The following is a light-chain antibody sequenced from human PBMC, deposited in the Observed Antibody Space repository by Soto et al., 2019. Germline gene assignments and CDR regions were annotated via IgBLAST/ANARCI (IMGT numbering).Light chain of an antibody. CDR2: KAS. CDR3: QQYESFPRT. CDR1: QSINNW. Sequence: DIQMTQSPSTLSASVGDRVTITCRASQSINNWLAWYQQKPGKAPKLFIFKASTLESGVPSRFSGSGSGTEFTLSISSLQPDDFETYFCQQYESFPRTFGQGTKVEIK. V-gene: IGKV1-5*03. J-gene: IGKJ1*01.